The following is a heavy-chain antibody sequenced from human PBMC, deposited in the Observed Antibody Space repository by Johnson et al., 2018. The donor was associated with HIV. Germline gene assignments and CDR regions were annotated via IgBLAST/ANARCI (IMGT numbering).Heavy chain of an antibody. CDR1: GFTFDVYG. J-gene: IGHJ3*02. CDR3: ARGAPEDIVVVPAAFDI. V-gene: IGHV3-20*04. D-gene: IGHD2-2*01. Sequence: VQLVESGGGVVRPGGFVRLSCAALGFTFDVYGMRWVRQAPGKGLEWVSGINWNGGSTGYADSVKGRFTISRDNAKNSLYLQMNSLRAEDTALYYCARGAPEDIVVVPAAFDIWGQGTMVTVSS. CDR2: INWNGGST.